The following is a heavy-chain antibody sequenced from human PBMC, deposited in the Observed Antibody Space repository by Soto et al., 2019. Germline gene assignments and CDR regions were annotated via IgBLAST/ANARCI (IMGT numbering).Heavy chain of an antibody. J-gene: IGHJ6*02. D-gene: IGHD2-2*01. V-gene: IGHV1-3*01. CDR2: INPGNGDT. Sequence: VKGACTPVGCCVTKYGGHFVRQAAGQRLEWMGWINPGNGDTKYSQKFQGRVTITRDTSSTTAYMELSSLRSEDSAVFYCARTDCSSNSCYTYYYYGMDVWGQGTTVTVSS. CDR1: GCCVTKYG. CDR3: ARTDCSSNSCYTYYYYGMDV.